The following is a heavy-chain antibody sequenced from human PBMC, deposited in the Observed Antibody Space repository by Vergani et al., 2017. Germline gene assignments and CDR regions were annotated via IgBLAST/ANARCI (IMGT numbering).Heavy chain of an antibody. V-gene: IGHV1-46*03. CDR3: ARTSSISGSYYNGEWDY. CDR2: ITPGGST. Sequence: VQLVQSGTEVKKPGASVKIACKTSGYTFTNHHLHWVRQAPGQCLEWMGIITPGGSTDYGPKFQGRATMTRDTSTRTVYMDLTGLRSDDTAMYYFARTSSISGSYYNGEWDYWGQGTLVVVSS. D-gene: IGHD3-10*01. J-gene: IGHJ4*02. CDR1: GYTFTNHH.